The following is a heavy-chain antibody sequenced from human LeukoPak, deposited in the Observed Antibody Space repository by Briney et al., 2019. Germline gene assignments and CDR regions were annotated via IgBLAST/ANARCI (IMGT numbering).Heavy chain of an antibody. CDR3: ARLPYDFWSGSLDY. J-gene: IGHJ4*02. Sequence: GGSLRLSCAASGFTFSSYAMSWVRQAPGKGLEWVSAISGSGGSTYYADSVKGRFTISRDNSKNTLYLQMNSLRAEDTAVYYCARLPYDFWSGSLDYWGQGTLVTVSS. V-gene: IGHV3-23*01. CDR1: GFTFSSYA. CDR2: ISGSGGST. D-gene: IGHD3-3*01.